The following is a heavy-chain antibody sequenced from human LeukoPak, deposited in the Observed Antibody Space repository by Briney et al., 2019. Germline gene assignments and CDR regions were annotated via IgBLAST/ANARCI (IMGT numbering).Heavy chain of an antibody. J-gene: IGHJ4*02. Sequence: GASVKVSCKASGYTFTGYYMHWVRQAPGQGLEWMGWINPNSGGTNYAQKFQGWVTMTRDTSISTAYMELSRLRSDDTAVYYCARGTVMVLYYFDYWGQGTLVTVSS. CDR3: ARGTVMVLYYFDY. V-gene: IGHV1-2*04. D-gene: IGHD5-18*01. CDR1: GYTFTGYY. CDR2: INPNSGGT.